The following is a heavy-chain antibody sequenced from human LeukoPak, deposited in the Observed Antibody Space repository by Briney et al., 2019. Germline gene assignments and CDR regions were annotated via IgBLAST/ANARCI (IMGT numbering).Heavy chain of an antibody. J-gene: IGHJ4*02. Sequence: GGSLRLSCAASGFTFSSYAMNWVRQTPGKGLEWVSGISGRGDSTSYADSVKGRFIISRDISKNTLYLQMNSLRVDDTAVYYCAKDDSALWFGELSHYFNWWGQGTLVTVSS. CDR1: GFTFSSYA. D-gene: IGHD3-10*01. CDR2: ISGRGDST. CDR3: AKDDSALWFGELSHYFNW. V-gene: IGHV3-23*01.